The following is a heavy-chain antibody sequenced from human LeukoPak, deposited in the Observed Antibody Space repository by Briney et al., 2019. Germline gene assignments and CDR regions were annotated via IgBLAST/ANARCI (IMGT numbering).Heavy chain of an antibody. J-gene: IGHJ6*03. CDR2: MNPNSGNT. V-gene: IGHV1-8*01. Sequence: GASVKVSCKASGYTFTSYGINWVRQATGQGLEWMGWMNPNSGNTGYAQKFQGRVTMTRNTSINTAYMELSSLRSEDTAVYYCARAYYDILTGPNNYYYMDVWDKGTTVTVSS. CDR1: GYTFTSYG. CDR3: ARAYYDILTGPNNYYYMDV. D-gene: IGHD3-9*01.